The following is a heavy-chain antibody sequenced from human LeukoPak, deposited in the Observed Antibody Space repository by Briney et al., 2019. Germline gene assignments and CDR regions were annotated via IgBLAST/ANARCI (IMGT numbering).Heavy chain of an antibody. CDR3: TKGAPTLAAGPDY. D-gene: IGHD6-13*01. CDR1: GFTFSSYA. V-gene: IGHV3-23*01. Sequence: GGSLRLSCTASGFTFSSYAMSWVRQAPGKGLEWVSTISGSGGSTYYADSVKGRFTISRDNSKNTLYLQMNSLWAEDSAVYYCTKGAPTLAAGPDYWGQGTLVAVSS. CDR2: ISGSGGST. J-gene: IGHJ4*02.